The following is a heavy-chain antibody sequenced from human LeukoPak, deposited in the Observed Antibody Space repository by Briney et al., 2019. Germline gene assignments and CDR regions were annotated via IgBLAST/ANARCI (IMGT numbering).Heavy chain of an antibody. CDR1: GGSISSFY. J-gene: IGHJ6*03. V-gene: IGHV4-4*09. D-gene: IGHD5-18*01. Sequence: SETLSLTCTVSGGSISSFYWSWIRQPPGKGLEWIGYVYTSGSTNYNPSLKSRVTISVDTSKNHFSLKLSSVTAADTAVYYCARHRPIGGYREYYYYYYMDVWGKGTTVTVSS. CDR2: VYTSGST. CDR3: ARHRPIGGYREYYYYYYMDV.